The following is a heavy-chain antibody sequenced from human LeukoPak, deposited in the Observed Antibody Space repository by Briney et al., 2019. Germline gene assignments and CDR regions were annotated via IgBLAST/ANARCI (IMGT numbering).Heavy chain of an antibody. CDR3: ARYEQRPGVTASDP. D-gene: IGHD2-21*02. J-gene: IGHJ5*02. CDR2: INPDGSWA. V-gene: IGHV3-74*01. CDR1: GFTFNSYW. Sequence: GGSLRLSCAASGFTFNSYWTVWFRQAPGKGLVWVSCINPDGSWALHADSVKGRFAISRDYARNALYLQMNSLGVEDTAMYYCARYEQRPGVTASDPWSQGTLVTVSS.